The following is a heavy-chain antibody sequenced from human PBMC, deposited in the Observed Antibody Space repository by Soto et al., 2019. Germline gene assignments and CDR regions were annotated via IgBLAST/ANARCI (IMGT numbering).Heavy chain of an antibody. CDR3: ARDCRSNSCYDVFDN. CDR2: IYTSGST. J-gene: IGHJ4*02. V-gene: IGHV4-4*07. Sequence: PSETLSLTCTVSGGSISSYYWSWIRQPAGKGLEWIGRIYTSGSTNYNPSLKSRVTMSVDTSKNQFSLKLSSVTAADTAVYYCARDCRSNSCYDVFDNWGQGTLVTVSS. CDR1: GGSISSYY. D-gene: IGHD2-2*01.